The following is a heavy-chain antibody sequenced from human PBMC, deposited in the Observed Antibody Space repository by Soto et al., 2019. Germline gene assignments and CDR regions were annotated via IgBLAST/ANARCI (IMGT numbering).Heavy chain of an antibody. CDR2: IYYSGTT. V-gene: IGHV4-28*03. J-gene: IGHJ4*02. CDR1: GYSISSSNW. Sequence: PSETLSLTCAVSGYSISSSNWWGWIRQPPGKGLEWIGYIYYSGTTYYNPSLKSRVTMSVDTSKNQFSLELTSVTAVDTAVYYCARDRKVWQYWGQGTLVTVSS. D-gene: IGHD6-13*01. CDR3: ARDRKVWQY.